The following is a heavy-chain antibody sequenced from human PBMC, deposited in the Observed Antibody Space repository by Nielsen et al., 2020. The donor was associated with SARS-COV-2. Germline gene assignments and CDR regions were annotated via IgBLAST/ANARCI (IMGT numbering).Heavy chain of an antibody. CDR2: INWNGGST. CDR1: GFTFDDYA. Sequence: GESLKISCAASGFTFDDYAMHWVRQAPGKGLEWVSGINWNGGSTGYADSVKGRFTISRDNAKNSLYLQMNSLRAEDTALYYCAKLVGAVHYWGQGTLVTVSS. CDR3: AKLVGAVHY. V-gene: IGHV3-20*04. D-gene: IGHD3-16*01. J-gene: IGHJ4*02.